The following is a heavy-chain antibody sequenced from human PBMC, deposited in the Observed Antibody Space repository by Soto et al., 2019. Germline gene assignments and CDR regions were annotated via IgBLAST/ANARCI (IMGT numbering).Heavy chain of an antibody. CDR2: LWYDGSNK. V-gene: IGHV3-33*01. CDR3: GRGWDGGPGY. J-gene: IGHJ4*02. Sequence: QVQLVESGGGVVQPGRSLRLSCVASGFIFSSYGMHWVRQPPGKGLEWVGALWYDGSNKNYADSVKGRFTISRDNSKNTLYLQMNSLRDEDTAVYYCGRGWDGGPGYWGQGTLVTVSS. CDR1: GFIFSSYG. D-gene: IGHD4-17*01.